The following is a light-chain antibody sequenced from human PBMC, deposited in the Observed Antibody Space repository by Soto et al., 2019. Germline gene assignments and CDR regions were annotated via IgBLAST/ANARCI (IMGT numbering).Light chain of an antibody. Sequence: QPVLTQPPSVSGAPGQRVTISCTGSSSNIGAGYDVHWYQQLPGTAPTLLISGNTDRPSGVPDRFSGSKSGTSASLAITGLQTEDEADYYCQSFDRSLTAWVFGGGTKVTVL. J-gene: IGLJ3*02. CDR2: GNT. CDR3: QSFDRSLTAWV. CDR1: SSNIGAGYD. V-gene: IGLV1-40*01.